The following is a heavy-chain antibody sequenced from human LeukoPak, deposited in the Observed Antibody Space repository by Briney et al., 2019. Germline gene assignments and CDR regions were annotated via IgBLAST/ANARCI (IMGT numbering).Heavy chain of an antibody. CDR2: INWNGGST. CDR1: GFTCDDYG. CDR3: ANVAFYYTSGTYI. D-gene: IGHD3-10*01. V-gene: IGHV3-20*04. Sequence: GVLRLSCAASGFTCDDYGKSWVRQSPGKGLEWVSGINWNGGSTGYADSVKGRVTISRDNSKNTLYLQMNSLRDEDTAKYYCANVAFYYTSGTYIWGQGTLVTVSS. J-gene: IGHJ4*02.